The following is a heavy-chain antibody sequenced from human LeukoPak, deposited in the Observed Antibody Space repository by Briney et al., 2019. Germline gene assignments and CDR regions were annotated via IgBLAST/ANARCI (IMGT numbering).Heavy chain of an antibody. CDR3: AREIHYDSSGQRSLHAFDI. CDR1: GGSISSYY. V-gene: IGHV4-59*12. J-gene: IGHJ3*02. Sequence: SETLSLTCTVSGGSISSYYWSWIRQSPGKGLEWIGYIYYSGSTNYNPSLKTRVTISVDTSKNQFSLKLSSVTAADTALYYCAREIHYDSSGQRSLHAFDIWGQGTMVTVSS. CDR2: IYYSGST. D-gene: IGHD3-22*01.